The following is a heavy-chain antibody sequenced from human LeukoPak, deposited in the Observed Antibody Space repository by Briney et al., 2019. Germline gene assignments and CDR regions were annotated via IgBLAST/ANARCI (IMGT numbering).Heavy chain of an antibody. V-gene: IGHV3-48*01. CDR2: ISSSSSTI. Sequence: PGGSLRLSCAASGFTFSSYSMNWVRQAPGKGLEWVSYISSSSSTIYYADSVKGRFTISRDNAKNSLYLQMNSLRAEDTAVYYCARARVVAASGIDYWGQGTLVTVSS. D-gene: IGHD2-15*01. CDR3: ARARVVAASGIDY. J-gene: IGHJ4*02. CDR1: GFTFSSYS.